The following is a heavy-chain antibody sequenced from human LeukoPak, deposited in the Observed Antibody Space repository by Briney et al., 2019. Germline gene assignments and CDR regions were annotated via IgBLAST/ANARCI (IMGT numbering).Heavy chain of an antibody. J-gene: IGHJ5*02. V-gene: IGHV3-30*02. CDR3: AKDRYCSSTSCSFGTTWFDP. CDR2: IRYDGTNK. Sequence: SGGSLRLSCAASGLIFSDYGMHWVRQAPGKGLEVVTFIRYDGTNKYYADSVKGRFTISRDNSKNTLYLQMDSLRTEDTAVYYCAKDRYCSSTSCSFGTTWFDPWGQGTLVTVSS. CDR1: GLIFSDYG. D-gene: IGHD2-2*01.